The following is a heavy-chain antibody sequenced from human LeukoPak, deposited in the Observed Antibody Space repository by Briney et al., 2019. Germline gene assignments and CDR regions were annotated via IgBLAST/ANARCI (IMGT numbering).Heavy chain of an antibody. Sequence: ASVKVSCKASGYTFTGYYMHWVRQAPGQGLEWMGWINPNSGGTNYAQKFQGWVTMTGDTSISTAYMELSRLRSDDTAVYYCARDLARSIAVAGYYFDYWGQGTLVTVSS. J-gene: IGHJ4*02. CDR1: GYTFTGYY. D-gene: IGHD6-19*01. V-gene: IGHV1-2*04. CDR2: INPNSGGT. CDR3: ARDLARSIAVAGYYFDY.